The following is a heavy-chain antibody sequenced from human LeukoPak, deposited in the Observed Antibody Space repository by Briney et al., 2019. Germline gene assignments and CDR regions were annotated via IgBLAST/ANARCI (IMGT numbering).Heavy chain of an antibody. CDR1: GYTFTSYG. CDR2: ISAYNGNT. V-gene: IGHV1-18*01. J-gene: IGHJ4*02. D-gene: IGHD3-22*01. CDR3: ASVSYDSSGYYQDY. Sequence: ASVKVSCKASGYTFTSYGISWVRQAPGQGLEWMGWISAYNGNTNYAQKLQGRVTMTTDTSTSTAYMELRSLRSDDTAVYYCASVSYDSSGYYQDYWGQGTLVTVSS.